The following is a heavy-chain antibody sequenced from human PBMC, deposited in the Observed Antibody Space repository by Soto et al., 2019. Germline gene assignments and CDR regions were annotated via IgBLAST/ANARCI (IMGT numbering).Heavy chain of an antibody. CDR2: IKSKTDGGTT. Sequence: GGSLRLSCAASGFTFSNAWMSWVRQAPGKGLEWVGRIKSKTDGGTTDYAAPVKGRFTISRDDSKNTLYLQMNSLKTEVTAVYYCTTDPQQICGVVTYTPWGQGTLVTVSS. CDR3: TTDPQQICGVVTYTP. D-gene: IGHD3-3*01. V-gene: IGHV3-15*01. CDR1: GFTFSNAW. J-gene: IGHJ5*02.